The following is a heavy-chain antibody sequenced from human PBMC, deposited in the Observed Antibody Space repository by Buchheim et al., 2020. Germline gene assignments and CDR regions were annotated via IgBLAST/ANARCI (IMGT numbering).Heavy chain of an antibody. J-gene: IGHJ6*02. CDR1: GFTFSSYG. V-gene: IGHV3-33*01. Sequence: QVQLVESGGGVVQPGRSLRLSCAASGFTFSSYGMHWFRQAPGKGLEWVAVIWYDGSNKYYADSVKGRFTISRDNSKNTLYLQMNSLRAEDTAVYYCARDLRVYYYYGMDVWGQGTT. CDR2: IWYDGSNK. CDR3: ARDLRVYYYYGMDV.